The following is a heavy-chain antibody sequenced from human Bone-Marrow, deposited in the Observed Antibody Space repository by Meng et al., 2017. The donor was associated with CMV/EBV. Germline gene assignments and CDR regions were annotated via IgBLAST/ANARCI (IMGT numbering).Heavy chain of an antibody. J-gene: IGHJ4*02. CDR3: ARGSGGMGYCSSTSCYPH. CDR1: GGTFSSYT. V-gene: IGHV1-69*02. Sequence: SVKVSCKASGGTFSSYTISWVRQAPGQGLEWMGRIIPILGIANYAQKFQGRVTITADKSTSTAYMELSSLRSDDTAVYYRARGSGGMGYCSSTSCYPHWGQGTRVTGSS. D-gene: IGHD2-2*01. CDR2: IIPILGIA.